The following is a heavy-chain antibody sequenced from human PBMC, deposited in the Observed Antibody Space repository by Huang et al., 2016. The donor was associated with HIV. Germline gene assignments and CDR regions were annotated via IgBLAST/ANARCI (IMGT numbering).Heavy chain of an antibody. V-gene: IGHV3-30-3*01. J-gene: IGHJ3*02. CDR1: GFPFNNHA. CDR3: ARAKDTWDAYDI. CDR2: ISNDGSNN. D-gene: IGHD5-18*01. Sequence: QVQLVESGGGVVQPGRSLRLSCAASGFPFNNHAMHWVRQAPGQGLDWVAVISNDGSNNYYADSVKGRFTISRDSSKSTLFLHMTSLRTEDTAVYYCARAKDTWDAYDIWGQGTMVIVSS.